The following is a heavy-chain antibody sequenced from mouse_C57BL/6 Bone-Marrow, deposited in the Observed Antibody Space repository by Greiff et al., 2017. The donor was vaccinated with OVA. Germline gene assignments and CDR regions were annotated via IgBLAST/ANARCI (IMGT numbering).Heavy chain of an antibody. J-gene: IGHJ3*01. CDR1: GYTFTDYN. Sequence: VQLKQSGPELVKPGASVKIPCKASGYTFTDYNMDWVKQSHGKSLEWIGDINPNTGGTIYNQKFKGKATLTVDKSSSTAYMELRSLTSEDTAVYYCARRYDYDAWFAYWGQGTLVTVSA. CDR2: INPNTGGT. CDR3: ARRYDYDAWFAY. V-gene: IGHV1-18*01. D-gene: IGHD2-4*01.